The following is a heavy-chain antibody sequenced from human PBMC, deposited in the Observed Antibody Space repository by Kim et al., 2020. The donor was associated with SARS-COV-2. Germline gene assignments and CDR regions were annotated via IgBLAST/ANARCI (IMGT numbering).Heavy chain of an antibody. CDR2: IYHSGST. V-gene: IGHV4-4*02. Sequence: SETLSLTCAVSGGSISSSNWWSWVRQPPGKGLEWIGEIYHSGSTNYNPSLKSRVTISVDKSKNQFSLKLSSVTAADTAVYYCARDRRTVGKGAFDIWGQGTMVTVSS. CDR1: GGSISSSNW. CDR3: ARDRRTVGKGAFDI. J-gene: IGHJ3*02. D-gene: IGHD4-17*01.